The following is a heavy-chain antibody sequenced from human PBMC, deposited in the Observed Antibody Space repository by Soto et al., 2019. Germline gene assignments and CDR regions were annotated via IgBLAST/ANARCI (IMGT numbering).Heavy chain of an antibody. V-gene: IGHV1-46*03. CDR1: GYTFTNYY. D-gene: IGHD5-12*01. Sequence: QVQLVQSGAEVKRPGASVKVSCKASGYTFTNYYVHWVRQAPGQGLEWMGIINPSGGSTTYAQKFQGRVTMTRDTSTNTMYMELSRLRSEDTAVYYCARDLARRGYSGYHLDYWGQGTLVTVSS. J-gene: IGHJ4*02. CDR2: INPSGGST. CDR3: ARDLARRGYSGYHLDY.